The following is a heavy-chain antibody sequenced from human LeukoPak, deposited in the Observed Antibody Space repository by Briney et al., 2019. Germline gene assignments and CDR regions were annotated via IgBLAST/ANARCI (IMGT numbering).Heavy chain of an antibody. Sequence: GGSLRLSCAASGFTFSGYAMSWVRQAPGKGLEWVSAISGSGGSTYYADSVKGRFTISRDNSKNTLYLQMNSLRAEDTAVYYCAKDLSHYYDSSGYSFPAAWGQGTLVTVSS. D-gene: IGHD3-22*01. CDR2: ISGSGGST. CDR1: GFTFSGYA. J-gene: IGHJ4*02. CDR3: AKDLSHYYDSSGYSFPAA. V-gene: IGHV3-23*01.